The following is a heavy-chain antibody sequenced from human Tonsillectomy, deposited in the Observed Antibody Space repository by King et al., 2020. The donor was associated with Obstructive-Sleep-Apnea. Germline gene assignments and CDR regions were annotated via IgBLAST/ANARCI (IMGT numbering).Heavy chain of an antibody. CDR2: IGGSGDST. CDR3: AKDWCDGDFPSPLDY. Sequence: VQLVESGGGLVQPGGSLRLSCAASGFTFTIYAMSWVRQAPGKGLEWVSSIGGSGDSTYYADSVKGRLTISRDNSNNTLFLQMNSLRAYDTAVYYFAKDWCDGDFPSPLDYWGQGILVTVSS. D-gene: IGHD4-17*01. J-gene: IGHJ4*02. CDR1: GFTFTIYA. V-gene: IGHV3-23*04.